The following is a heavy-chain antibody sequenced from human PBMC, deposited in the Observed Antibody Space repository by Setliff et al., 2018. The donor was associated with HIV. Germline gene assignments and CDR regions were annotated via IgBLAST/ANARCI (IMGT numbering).Heavy chain of an antibody. D-gene: IGHD5-12*01. CDR2: IHYSGSS. CDR1: GGSITGHY. Sequence: PSETLSLTCTISGGSITGHYWSWIRQPPGRGLEWIGYIHYSGSSNYTPSLKSRVTISADTSKNQFSLNLTSVTAADTAVYYCTTDRLDRWLQLRSSDYWGQGTLVTVSS. J-gene: IGHJ4*02. V-gene: IGHV4-59*11. CDR3: TTDRLDRWLQLRSSDY.